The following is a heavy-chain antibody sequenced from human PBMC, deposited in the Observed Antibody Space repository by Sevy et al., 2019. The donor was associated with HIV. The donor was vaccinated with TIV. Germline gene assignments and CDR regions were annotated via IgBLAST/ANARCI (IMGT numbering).Heavy chain of an antibody. CDR3: ARGSGWSAGGAFDI. Sequence: GESLKISCKGSGYGFTSYWFGWVRQMPGKGLEWMGFIHPGDSDTRYSPSFQGQVTISADKSLSTAYLKWSSLKASDTAMYYCARGSGWSAGGAFDIWGQGTMVTVSS. V-gene: IGHV5-51*01. D-gene: IGHD6-19*01. CDR2: IHPGDSDT. J-gene: IGHJ3*02. CDR1: GYGFTSYW.